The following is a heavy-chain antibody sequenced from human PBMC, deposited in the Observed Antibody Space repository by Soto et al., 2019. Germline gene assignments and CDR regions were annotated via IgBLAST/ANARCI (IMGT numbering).Heavy chain of an antibody. CDR2: IYYSGST. CDR1: GGSISSGGYY. Sequence: QVQLQESGPGLVKPSQTLSLTCTVSGGSISSGGYYWSWIRQHPGKGLELIGYIYYSGSTYYNPSLKSRVTISVDTSKNQVSLKLSSVTAADTAVYYCARTMTTGHINFDYWGQGTLVTVSS. V-gene: IGHV4-31*03. J-gene: IGHJ4*02. D-gene: IGHD4-4*01. CDR3: ARTMTTGHINFDY.